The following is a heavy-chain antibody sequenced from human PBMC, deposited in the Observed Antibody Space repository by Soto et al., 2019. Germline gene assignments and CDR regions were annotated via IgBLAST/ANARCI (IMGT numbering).Heavy chain of an antibody. J-gene: IGHJ4*02. CDR1: GYTFTNYD. CDR2: MNPNSGNT. Sequence: QVQLVQARAKVRKPGASVKVSCQASGYTFTNYDINWVRQATGQGLEWMGWMNPNSGNTGYAQKFQGRVTMTRNTSISTAYMELSSLRSEDTALYYCARSSTFDYWGQGTLVTVSS. CDR3: ARSSTFDY. V-gene: IGHV1-8*01.